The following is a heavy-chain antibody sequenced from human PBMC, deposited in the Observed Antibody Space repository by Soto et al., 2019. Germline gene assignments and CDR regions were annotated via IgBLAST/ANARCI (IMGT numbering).Heavy chain of an antibody. CDR2: IKQDGSEK. CDR1: GFTFSSYW. D-gene: IGHD6-6*01. V-gene: IGHV3-7*03. J-gene: IGHJ1*01. Sequence: GGSLRLSCAASGFTFSSYWMSWVRQAPGKGLEWVANIKQDGSEKYYVDSVKGRFTISRDNAKNSLYLQMNSLRAEDTAVYYCARDRDNRYSSSSRGGSEYFQHWGQGTLVTVSS. CDR3: ARDRDNRYSSSSRGGSEYFQH.